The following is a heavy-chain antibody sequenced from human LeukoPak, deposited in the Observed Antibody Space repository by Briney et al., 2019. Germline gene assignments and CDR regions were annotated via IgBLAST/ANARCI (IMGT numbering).Heavy chain of an antibody. CDR1: GFTFSSYA. CDR3: ARPGCGGNCYYRMDV. D-gene: IGHD2-21*01. J-gene: IGHJ6*04. V-gene: IGHV3-23*01. Sequence: GGSLRLSCAASGFTFSSYAMTWVRQAPGKVLEWVSAVSDSGTRTFYADSVKGRFAISRDNSRNTLFLQMNSLRADDTAVYYCARPGCGGNCYYRMDVWGKGTTVTVSS. CDR2: VSDSGTRT.